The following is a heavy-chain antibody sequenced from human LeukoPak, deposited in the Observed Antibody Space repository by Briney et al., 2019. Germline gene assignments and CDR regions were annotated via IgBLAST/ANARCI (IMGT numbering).Heavy chain of an antibody. CDR3: ASSLTGYSSSWFLAY. Sequence: SETLSLTCAVSGESHSRFYWSRIRQSPGRGLEWIGEINHSGSPNYNPSLKSRVTISLDTSKNQFSLRVPSVTAADTAFYFCASSLTGYSSSWFLAYWGPGTLVTVSS. V-gene: IGHV4-34*01. J-gene: IGHJ4*02. D-gene: IGHD6-13*01. CDR1: GESHSRFY. CDR2: INHSGSP.